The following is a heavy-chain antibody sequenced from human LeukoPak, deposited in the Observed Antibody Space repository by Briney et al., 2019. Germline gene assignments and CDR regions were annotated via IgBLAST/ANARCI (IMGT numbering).Heavy chain of an antibody. D-gene: IGHD3-22*01. Sequence: SQTLSLTCTVSGGSISSGSYYWSWIRQPAGKGLEWIGRIYTSGSTNYNPSLKSRVTISVETSKNQFSLKLSSVTAADTAVYYCAREGDYYDSSGYYGRWDAFDIWGQGTMVTVSS. CDR2: IYTSGST. J-gene: IGHJ3*02. CDR3: AREGDYYDSSGYYGRWDAFDI. V-gene: IGHV4-61*02. CDR1: GGSISSGSYY.